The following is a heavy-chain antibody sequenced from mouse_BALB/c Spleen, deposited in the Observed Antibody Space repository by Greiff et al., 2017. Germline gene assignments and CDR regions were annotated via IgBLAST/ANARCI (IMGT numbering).Heavy chain of an antibody. CDR2: INPNNGGT. CDR1: GYTFTDYN. V-gene: IGHV1-18*01. Sequence: EVQLQQSGPELVKPGASVKIPCKASGYTFTDYNMDWVKQSHGKSLEWIGDINPNNGGTIYNQKFKGKATLTVDKSSSTAYMGLRSLTSEDTAVYYCARYRYDLYAMDYWGQGTSVTVSS. CDR3: ARYRYDLYAMDY. D-gene: IGHD2-14*01. J-gene: IGHJ4*01.